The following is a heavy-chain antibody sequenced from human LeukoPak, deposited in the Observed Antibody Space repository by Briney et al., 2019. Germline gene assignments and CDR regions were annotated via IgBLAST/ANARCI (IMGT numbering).Heavy chain of an antibody. V-gene: IGHV4-59*08. CDR2: IYYSGST. J-gene: IGHJ4*02. CDR3: ARRTVTMYDY. Sequence: PSETLSLTCTVSGGSISSYYWSWIRQPAGKGLEWIGYIYYSGSTNYNPSLKSRVTISVDTSKNQFSLKLSSVTAADTAAYYCARRTVTMYDYWGQGTLVTVSS. CDR1: GGSISSYY. D-gene: IGHD4-17*01.